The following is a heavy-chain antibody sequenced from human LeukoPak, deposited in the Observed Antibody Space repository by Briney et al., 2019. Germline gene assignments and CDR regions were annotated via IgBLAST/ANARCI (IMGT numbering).Heavy chain of an antibody. D-gene: IGHD6-13*01. CDR1: VFTFSSYW. CDR3: AKPSAAGPYFDY. Sequence: GGSLRLSCAASVFTFSSYWMHWVRQAPGKGLVWVSHINTDGRSTGHADSVKGRFTISRDNAKNTLYLQMNSLRAEDTAVYYCAKPSAAGPYFDYWGQGTLVTVSS. J-gene: IGHJ4*02. V-gene: IGHV3-74*01. CDR2: INTDGRST.